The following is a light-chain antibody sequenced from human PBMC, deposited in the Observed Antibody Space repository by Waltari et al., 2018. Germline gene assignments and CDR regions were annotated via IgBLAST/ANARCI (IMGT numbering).Light chain of an antibody. CDR2: KAS. CDR3: QQYNSRSPWT. J-gene: IGKJ1*01. V-gene: IGKV1-5*03. Sequence: DIQMTQSPSTLSAFVGDIVTINCRASQSVSTWLAWFQQKPGKAPKLVVYKASTLESGVPSRFSGRGSGTEFTLTISSLQPDDFATYYCQQYNSRSPWTFGQGTKVEIK. CDR1: QSVSTW.